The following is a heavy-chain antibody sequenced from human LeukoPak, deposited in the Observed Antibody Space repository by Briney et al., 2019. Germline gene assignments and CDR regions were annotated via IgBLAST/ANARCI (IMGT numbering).Heavy chain of an antibody. CDR1: GYSISSGYY. Sequence: SETLSLTCTGSGYSISSGYYWGWIRQPPGKGLEWIGSIYHSGSTYYNPSLKSRVTISVDTSKNQFSLKLSSVTAADTAVYYCASTRPRWGQGTLVTVSS. CDR2: IYHSGST. J-gene: IGHJ4*02. V-gene: IGHV4-38-2*02. D-gene: IGHD6-6*01. CDR3: ASTRPR.